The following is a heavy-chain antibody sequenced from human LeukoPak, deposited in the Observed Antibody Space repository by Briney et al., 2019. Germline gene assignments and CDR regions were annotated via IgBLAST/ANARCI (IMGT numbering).Heavy chain of an antibody. V-gene: IGHV3-66*01. CDR3: AKKTTSTTSAY. CDR1: GFTVSSNY. D-gene: IGHD1-26*01. J-gene: IGHJ4*02. Sequence: GGSLRLSCAASGFTVSSNYMSWVRQAPGKGLEWVSVIYSGGSTYYADSVKGRFTISRDTSKNTLYLQMNSLRAEDTAVYYCAKKTTSTTSAYWGQGTLVTVSS. CDR2: IYSGGST.